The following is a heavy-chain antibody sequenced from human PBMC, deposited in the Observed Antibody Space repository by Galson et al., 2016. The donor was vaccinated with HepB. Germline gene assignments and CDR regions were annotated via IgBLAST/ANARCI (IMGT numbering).Heavy chain of an antibody. D-gene: IGHD3-9*01. Sequence: SLRLSCAASGFTFSSYGMHWVRQAPGKGLEWVAVISYDGSNKYYADSVKGRFTISRDNSKNTLYLQMNSLRAEDTAVYYCAKEGRTYYDILTGYPDNWFDPRGQGTLVTVSS. CDR1: GFTFSSYG. V-gene: IGHV3-30*18. CDR2: ISYDGSNK. CDR3: AKEGRTYYDILTGYPDNWFDP. J-gene: IGHJ5*02.